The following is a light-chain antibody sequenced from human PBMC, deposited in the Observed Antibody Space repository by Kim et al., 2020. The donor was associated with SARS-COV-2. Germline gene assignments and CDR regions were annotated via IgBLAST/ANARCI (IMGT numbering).Light chain of an antibody. J-gene: IGKJ5*01. CDR1: QGISSW. V-gene: IGKV1-12*01. CDR2: AAS. CDR3: QKANSFPR. Sequence: SEAVGDRGSITCRARQGISSWLDWYQQKPGKAPKQLIYAASSLQSGVASRCSGSGSGTDFTITISRLQPEDFATYYCQKANSFPRVGQGTRLEIK.